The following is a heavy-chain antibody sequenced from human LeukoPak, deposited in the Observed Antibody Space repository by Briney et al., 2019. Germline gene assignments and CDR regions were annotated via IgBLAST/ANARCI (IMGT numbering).Heavy chain of an antibody. J-gene: IGHJ4*02. CDR3: AGDSRSSSWEFDY. D-gene: IGHD6-13*01. CDR1: GFTFSSYS. Sequence: GGSLRLSCAASGFTFSSYSMNWVRQAPGKGLEWVSSISSSSSYIYYADSVKGRFTISRDNAKNSLYLQMNSLRAEDTAVYYCAGDSRSSSWEFDYWGQGTLVTVSS. V-gene: IGHV3-21*01. CDR2: ISSSSSYI.